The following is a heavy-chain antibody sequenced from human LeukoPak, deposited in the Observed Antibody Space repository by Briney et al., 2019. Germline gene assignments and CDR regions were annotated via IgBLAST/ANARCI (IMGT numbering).Heavy chain of an antibody. Sequence: GGSLRLSCAASGFTFSSYGMHWVRQAPGKGLEWVAFIRYDGSNKYYGDFVEGGFTISRDNSKSTLYLQMSSLRAEDTAVYYCANTIWNDERDFGYWGQGTLVTVSS. V-gene: IGHV3-30*02. CDR3: ANTIWNDERDFGY. CDR1: GFTFSSYG. D-gene: IGHD1-1*01. CDR2: IRYDGSNK. J-gene: IGHJ4*02.